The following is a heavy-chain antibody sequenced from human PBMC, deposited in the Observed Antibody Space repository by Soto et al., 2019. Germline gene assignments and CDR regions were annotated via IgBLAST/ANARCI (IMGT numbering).Heavy chain of an antibody. CDR3: ARGDCVGGTCYSLAGSFYYYTDV. V-gene: IGHV3-74*01. D-gene: IGHD2-15*01. CDR1: GFTFTNYW. J-gene: IGHJ6*03. CDR2: INSDGSVS. Sequence: EVKLVESGGGLVQPGGSLRLSCAASGFTFTNYWMYWVRQAPGKGLVWVSRINSDGSVSSYADSVKGRLTTSRDNVENTLYLQMNSLRAEDTAVYYCARGDCVGGTCYSLAGSFYYYTDVWGKGTTVTVFS.